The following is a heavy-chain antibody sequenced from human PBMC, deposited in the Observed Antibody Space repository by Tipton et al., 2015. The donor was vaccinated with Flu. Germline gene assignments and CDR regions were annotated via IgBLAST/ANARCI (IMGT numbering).Heavy chain of an antibody. V-gene: IGHV4-59*01. CDR3: ARALYSSNWYGSVWLDP. D-gene: IGHD6-13*01. CDR2: VYYTGST. J-gene: IGHJ5*02. Sequence: LSLTCTISGGSIGKYYWSWIRQPPGKGLEWIGYVYYTGSTNYNPSLKSRVTMSLDTSKNQFSLKLSSVTAADTAVYFCARALYSSNWYGSVWLDPWGQGTQVTVSS. CDR1: GGSIGKYY.